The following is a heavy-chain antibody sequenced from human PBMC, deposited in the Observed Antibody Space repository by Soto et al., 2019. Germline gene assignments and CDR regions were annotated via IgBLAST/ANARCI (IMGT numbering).Heavy chain of an antibody. D-gene: IGHD4-17*01. J-gene: IGHJ1*01. CDR2: ISYDGSNK. CDR3: ARDKMPFYGEDAEYFQH. V-gene: IGHV3-30-3*01. CDR1: GFTFSSYA. Sequence: QVQLVESGGGVVQPGRSLRLSCAASGFTFSSYAMHWVRQAPGKGLEWVAVISYDGSNKYCADSVKGRFTISRDNSKNTLYLQMNSLRAEDTAVYYCARDKMPFYGEDAEYFQHWGQGTLVTVSS.